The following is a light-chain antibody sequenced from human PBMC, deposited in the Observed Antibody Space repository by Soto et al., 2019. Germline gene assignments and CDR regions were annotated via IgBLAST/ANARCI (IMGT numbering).Light chain of an antibody. J-gene: IGKJ1*01. CDR1: QSISSW. V-gene: IGKV1-5*01. CDR3: QQYTNFPLT. Sequence: DIQMTQSPPTLSASVGDRVTITCRASQSISSWLACYQQRPGKAPNLLIYDVSSLESGVPSRFSGSGSGTEFTLTISCLQPDDFATYYCQQYTNFPLTFGQGTTVEVK. CDR2: DVS.